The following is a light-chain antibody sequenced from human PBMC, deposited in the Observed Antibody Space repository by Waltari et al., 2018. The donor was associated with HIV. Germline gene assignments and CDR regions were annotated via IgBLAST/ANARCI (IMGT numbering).Light chain of an antibody. J-gene: IGLJ2*01. CDR3: QSFDSSLTTSGVI. Sequence: QSVLTQPPSVSGAPGQRVTISCTGSSSNLGAGYDVHWYQQLPGTAPKLLIYANINRPSGVPDRFSGSKSGSSASRAITGLQAEDEAHYYCQSFDSSLTTSGVIFGGGTKLTVL. CDR2: ANI. V-gene: IGLV1-40*01. CDR1: SSNLGAGYD.